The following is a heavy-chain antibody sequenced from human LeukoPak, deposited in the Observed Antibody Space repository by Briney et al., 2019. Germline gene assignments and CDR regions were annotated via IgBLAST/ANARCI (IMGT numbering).Heavy chain of an antibody. D-gene: IGHD3-10*01. CDR1: GVTLSNYA. Sequence: GGSLRLSCVASGVTLSNYAMSWARQAPGKGLEWVSAISGSGGSTYYADSVKGRFTISRDNSKNTLYLQMNSLRAEDTAVYYCARRVGDFDYWGQGTLVTVSS. CDR2: ISGSGGST. V-gene: IGHV3-23*01. J-gene: IGHJ4*02. CDR3: ARRVGDFDY.